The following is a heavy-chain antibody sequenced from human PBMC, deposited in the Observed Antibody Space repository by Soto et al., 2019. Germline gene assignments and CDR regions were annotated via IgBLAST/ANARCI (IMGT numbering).Heavy chain of an antibody. V-gene: IGHV3-23*01. CDR2: ISGSGGST. J-gene: IGHJ4*02. CDR1: GFTFSSYA. D-gene: IGHD6-13*01. Sequence: EVPLLESGGGLVQPGGSLRLSCAASGFTFSSYAMSWVRQAPGKGLEWVSAISGSGGSTYYADSVKGRFTISRDNSKNTLYLQMNSLRAEDTAVYYCAKDHTQGAIAAAGTNYFDYWGQGTLVTVSS. CDR3: AKDHTQGAIAAAGTNYFDY.